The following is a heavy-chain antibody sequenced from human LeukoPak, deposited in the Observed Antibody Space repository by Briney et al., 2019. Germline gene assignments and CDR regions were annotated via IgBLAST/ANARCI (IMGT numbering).Heavy chain of an antibody. CDR1: GFTFSVYG. V-gene: IGHV3-30*03. CDR3: ARGPNWTGY. D-gene: IGHD3/OR15-3a*01. Sequence: PGGSLRLSCAASGFTFSVYGMYWVRQPPGKGLEWVALISYDGTDKYHVDSVKGRFTISRDNSNNTLYLQMNSLRPDDTAVYYCARGPNWTGYWGQGTLVTVSS. CDR2: ISYDGTDK. J-gene: IGHJ4*02.